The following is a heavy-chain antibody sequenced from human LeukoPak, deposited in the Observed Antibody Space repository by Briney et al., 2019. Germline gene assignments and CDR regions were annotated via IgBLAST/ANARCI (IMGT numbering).Heavy chain of an antibody. J-gene: IGHJ4*02. CDR1: GYTFTSYD. Sequence: ASVKVSCKASGYTFTSYDINWVRQATGQGLEWMGWMNPNSGNTGYAQKFQGRVTITRNTSISTAYMELSSLRSEDTAVYYCARGDTRITIFGVVKKYYFDYWAREPWSPSPQ. CDR3: ARGDTRITIFGVVKKYYFDY. V-gene: IGHV1-8*03. D-gene: IGHD3-3*01. CDR2: MNPNSGNT.